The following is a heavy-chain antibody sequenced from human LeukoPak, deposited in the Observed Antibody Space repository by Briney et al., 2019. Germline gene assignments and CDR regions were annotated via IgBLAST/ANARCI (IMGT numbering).Heavy chain of an antibody. J-gene: IGHJ6*02. V-gene: IGHV4-4*07. Sequence: PSETLSLTCTVSGGSISSYYWSWIRQPAGKGLEWIGRIYTSGSTNYNPSLNSRVTMSVDTSKNQFSLKLSSVTAADTAVYYCARDRSSGPDNYYYYGMDVWGQGTTVTVSS. CDR3: ARDRSSGPDNYYYYGMDV. D-gene: IGHD6-19*01. CDR2: IYTSGST. CDR1: GGSISSYY.